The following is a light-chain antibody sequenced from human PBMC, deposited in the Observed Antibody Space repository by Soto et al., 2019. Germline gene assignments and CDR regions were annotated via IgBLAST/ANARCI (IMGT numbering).Light chain of an antibody. J-gene: IGKJ1*01. CDR3: QQYDNWPRT. V-gene: IGKV3-15*01. CDR2: GAS. CDR1: QSVSRS. Sequence: EIVMTQSPATLSVSPGERATLSCRASQSVSRSLAWYQQKPGQAPRLLIYGASTRATGLPARFSGSGSGTEFTLTISSLQSEDFAVYYCQQYDNWPRTFGQGTKVEIK.